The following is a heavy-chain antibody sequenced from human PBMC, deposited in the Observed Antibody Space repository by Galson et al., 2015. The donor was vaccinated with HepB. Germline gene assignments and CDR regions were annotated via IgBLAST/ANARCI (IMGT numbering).Heavy chain of an antibody. Sequence: SLRLSCAASGFTFSDYYMTWIRQAPGKGLEWVSYISSSSSYTNYADSVKGRLTISRDNAKNSLYLQMNSLRAEDTAMYYCARVLRTGQFGVHWTFDYWGQGTLVTVSS. CDR2: ISSSSSYT. D-gene: IGHD3/OR15-3a*01. V-gene: IGHV3-11*05. CDR1: GFTFSDYY. J-gene: IGHJ4*02. CDR3: ARVLRTGQFGVHWTFDY.